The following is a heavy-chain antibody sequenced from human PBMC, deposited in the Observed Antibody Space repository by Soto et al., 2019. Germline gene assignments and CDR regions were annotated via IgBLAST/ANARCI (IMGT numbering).Heavy chain of an antibody. CDR1: GFTLNTYG. Sequence: QVQLVESGGGVVQPGRSLRLSCAASGFTLNTYGMHWVRQAPGKGLEWVAVISYDGSNEYYADSVKGRFTISRDNSKNPLYLQMDSLRAEDTAVYYCAKGREQQWVRIDLDVWGQGTTVTVSS. CDR3: AKGREQQWVRIDLDV. V-gene: IGHV3-30*18. CDR2: ISYDGSNE. D-gene: IGHD6-13*01. J-gene: IGHJ6*02.